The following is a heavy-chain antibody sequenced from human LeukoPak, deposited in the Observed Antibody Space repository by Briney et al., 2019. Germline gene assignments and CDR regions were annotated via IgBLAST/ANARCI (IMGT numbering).Heavy chain of an antibody. D-gene: IGHD3-10*01. CDR1: GGSVSSSRYY. J-gene: IGHJ3*02. CDR3: ARHGSGVLPSSFLDAFDI. Sequence: SETLSLTCTVAGGSVSSSRYYWGWIRQPPVKGLEWTGSIYDSGSTYYNPPLKSRVTISVATSKNQFSLKLSSVTAADTAVYYCARHGSGVLPSSFLDAFDIWGQGTMVTVSS. CDR2: IYDSGST. V-gene: IGHV4-39*01.